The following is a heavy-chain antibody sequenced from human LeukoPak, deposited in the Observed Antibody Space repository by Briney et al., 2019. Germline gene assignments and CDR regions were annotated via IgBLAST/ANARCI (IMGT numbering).Heavy chain of an antibody. CDR1: GGTFSSYA. J-gene: IGHJ4*02. CDR3: ARDRYYDFWSGYRD. D-gene: IGHD3-3*01. Sequence: ASVKVSCKASGGTFSSYAISWVRQAPGQGLEWMGGIIPIFGTANYAQKFQGRVTITADESTSTAYMELSSLRSEDTAVYYCARDRYYDFWSGYRDWGQGTLVTVSS. CDR2: IIPIFGTA. V-gene: IGHV1-69*13.